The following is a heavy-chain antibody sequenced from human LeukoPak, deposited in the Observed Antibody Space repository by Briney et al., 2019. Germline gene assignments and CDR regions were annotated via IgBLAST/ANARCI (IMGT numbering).Heavy chain of an antibody. CDR1: GYTFTSYG. CDR3: ARDLVGIQLWDDAFDI. J-gene: IGHJ3*02. Sequence: ASVKVSCKASGYTFTSYGISWVRQAPGQGLEGMGWISAYNGNTNYAQKLQGRVTMTTDTSTSTAYMELTSLRSDDTAVYYCARDLVGIQLWDDAFDIWGQGTMVTVSS. D-gene: IGHD5-18*01. V-gene: IGHV1-18*01. CDR2: ISAYNGNT.